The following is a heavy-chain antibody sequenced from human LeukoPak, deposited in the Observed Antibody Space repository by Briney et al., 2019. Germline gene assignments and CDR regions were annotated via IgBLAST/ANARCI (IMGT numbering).Heavy chain of an antibody. CDR3: ARRDYDFWSGYVAGAFDI. CDR2: IRPMNSDV. J-gene: IGHJ3*02. D-gene: IGHD3-3*01. V-gene: IGHV5-51*01. CDR1: GYNFNTYW. Sequence: GESLKISCKGSGYNFNTYWVAWVRQLPGKGLEWMGIIRPMNSDVRYSPSFQGQVTISADKSISTAYLQWSSLKASDTAMYYCARRDYDFWSGYVAGAFDIWGQGTMVTVSS.